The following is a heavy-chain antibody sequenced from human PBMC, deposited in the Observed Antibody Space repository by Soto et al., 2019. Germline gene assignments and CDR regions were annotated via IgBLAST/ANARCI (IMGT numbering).Heavy chain of an antibody. CDR2: IYYSGST. V-gene: IGHV4-31*03. Sequence: PSETLSLTCTVSGGSISSGGYYWSWIRQHPGKGLEWIGYIYYSGSTYYNPSLKSRVTISVDTSKNQFSLKLSSVTAADTAVYYFARGGEMATIYDYWGQGTLVTVSS. D-gene: IGHD3-10*01. CDR1: GGSISSGGYY. J-gene: IGHJ4*02. CDR3: ARGGEMATIYDY.